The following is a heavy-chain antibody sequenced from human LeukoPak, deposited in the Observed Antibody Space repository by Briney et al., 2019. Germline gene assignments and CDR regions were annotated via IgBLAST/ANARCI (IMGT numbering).Heavy chain of an antibody. CDR3: ARVVGSTMRAPFDF. Sequence: ASVKVSCKASGYTFSRYYMHWVRQAPGQGLEWMGIINPSGGSTSYAQRFQGRVTMTSDTSTNTVYMELSSLRSEDTAVYYCARVVGSTMRAPFDFWGQGMLVTVSS. CDR2: INPSGGST. J-gene: IGHJ4*02. V-gene: IGHV1-46*01. CDR1: GYTFSRYY. D-gene: IGHD1-26*01.